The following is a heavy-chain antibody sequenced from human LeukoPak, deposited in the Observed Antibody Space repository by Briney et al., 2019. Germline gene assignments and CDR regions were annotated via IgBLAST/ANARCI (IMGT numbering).Heavy chain of an antibody. CDR1: GFSFSGTG. D-gene: IGHD2-2*02. J-gene: IGHJ4*02. V-gene: IGHV3-33*03. CDR3: VKGCSSTGCYTSEW. Sequence: GGSLRLSCAASGFSFSGTGMLWVRQAPGEGLQWVAGIWYDGSDKYYGDSVKGRFTISRDNSKNTLYLQMSSLRAEDTALYYCVKGCSSTGCYTSEWWGQGTLVTVSS. CDR2: IWYDGSDK.